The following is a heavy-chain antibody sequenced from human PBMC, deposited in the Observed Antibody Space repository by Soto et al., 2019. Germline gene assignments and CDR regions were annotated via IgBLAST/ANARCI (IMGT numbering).Heavy chain of an antibody. Sequence: QVQLQESGPGLVKPSQTLSLTCTVSGGSISSGGYYWSWIRQHPGKDLEWIGYIYYSGSTYYNPSLKSRVTISVDTSKNQFSLKLSSVTAADTAVYYCARDQYSSGDYFDYWGQGTLVTVSS. D-gene: IGHD6-19*01. V-gene: IGHV4-31*03. J-gene: IGHJ4*02. CDR3: ARDQYSSGDYFDY. CDR1: GGSISSGGYY. CDR2: IYYSGST.